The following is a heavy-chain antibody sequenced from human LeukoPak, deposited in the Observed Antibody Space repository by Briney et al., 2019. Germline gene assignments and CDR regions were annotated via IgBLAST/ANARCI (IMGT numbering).Heavy chain of an antibody. CDR2: IYYSGST. CDR3: ARAPAPPLIVVVRRNLVSYAFDI. V-gene: IGHV4-30-4*08. Sequence: SETLSLTCAVYGGSFSGYYWSWIRQPPGKGLEWIGYIYYSGSTYYNPSLKSRVTISVDTSKNQFSLKLSSVTAADTAVYYCARAPAPPLIVVVRRNLVSYAFDIWGQGTMVIVSS. J-gene: IGHJ3*02. CDR1: GGSFSGYY. D-gene: IGHD3-22*01.